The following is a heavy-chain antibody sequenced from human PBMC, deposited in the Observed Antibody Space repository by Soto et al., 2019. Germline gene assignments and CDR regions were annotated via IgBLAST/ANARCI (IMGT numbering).Heavy chain of an antibody. J-gene: IGHJ6*02. CDR3: AKTGSSSSFLYYYGMDV. V-gene: IGHV4-31*03. CDR2: IYYSGST. CDR1: GGSISSGGYY. Sequence: SETLSLTCTVSGGSISSGGYYWSWIRQHPGKGLEWIGYIYYSGSTYYNPSLKSRVTISVDTSKNQFSLKLSSVTAADTAVYYCAKTGSSSSFLYYYGMDVWGQGTTVTVSS. D-gene: IGHD6-6*01.